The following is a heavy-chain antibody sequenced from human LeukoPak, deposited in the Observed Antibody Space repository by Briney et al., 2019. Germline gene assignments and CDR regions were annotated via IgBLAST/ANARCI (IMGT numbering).Heavy chain of an antibody. J-gene: IGHJ4*02. D-gene: IGHD3-3*01. V-gene: IGHV4-39*01. CDR3: ARHVPYEDY. Sequence: PSETLSLTCTVSGGSISSSSYYWGWIPQPPGRGLEWIGSIYYSGSTYYNPSLKSRVTISVDTSKNQFSLKLSSVTAADTAVYYCARHVPYEDYWGQGTLVTVSS. CDR1: GGSISSSSYY. CDR2: IYYSGST.